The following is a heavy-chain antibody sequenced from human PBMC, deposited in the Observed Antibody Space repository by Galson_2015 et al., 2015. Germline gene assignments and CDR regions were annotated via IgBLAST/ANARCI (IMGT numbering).Heavy chain of an antibody. D-gene: IGHD5-24*01. CDR2: IWYDGSNK. J-gene: IGHJ4*02. Sequence: SLRLSCAASGFTFSSYGMHWVRQAPGKGLEWVAVIWYDGSNKYYADSVKGRFTISRDNSKNTLYLQINSLRAEDTAVYYCAREFRVKMATIGYWGPGTLVTVSS. CDR3: AREFRVKMATIGY. V-gene: IGHV3-33*01. CDR1: GFTFSSYG.